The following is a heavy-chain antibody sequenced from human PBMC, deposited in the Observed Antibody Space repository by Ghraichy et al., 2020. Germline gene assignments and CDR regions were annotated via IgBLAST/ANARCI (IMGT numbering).Heavy chain of an antibody. CDR3: ARKRLNSSGWLFDY. V-gene: IGHV3-53*01. D-gene: IGHD6-19*01. CDR1: GFTVSSSY. Sequence: GESLNISCAASGFTVSSSYMTWVRQAPGKGLEWVSVIYSGGSTYYADSVKGRFTISRDNSKNTLYLQMNSLRAEDTAVYYCARKRLNSSGWLFDYWGQGTLVTVSS. CDR2: IYSGGST. J-gene: IGHJ4*02.